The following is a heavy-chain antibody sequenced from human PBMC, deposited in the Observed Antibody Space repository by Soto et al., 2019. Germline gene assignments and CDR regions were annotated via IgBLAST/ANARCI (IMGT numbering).Heavy chain of an antibody. CDR1: GYIFSNYG. CDR3: ARDRAPESDDYYYFYMDV. Sequence: QVQLVESGGGVVQPGRSLRLSCAASGYIFSNYGMHWVRQAPGKGLEWVANIWYDGNSKFYADSVKGRFTISRDNSNNKGYLQMSSLRAEDTAVYYCARDRAPESDDYYYFYMDVWGKGTTVTVSS. CDR2: IWYDGNSK. V-gene: IGHV3-33*01. J-gene: IGHJ6*03.